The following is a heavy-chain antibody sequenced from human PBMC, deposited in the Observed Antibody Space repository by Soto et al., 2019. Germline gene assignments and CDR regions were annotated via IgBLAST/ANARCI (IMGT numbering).Heavy chain of an antibody. V-gene: IGHV4-39*01. CDR1: GGSISSSRYY. Sequence: SETLSVTSTVSGGSISSSRYYWGWIRQPPGKGLEWIGSIYYSGSSYYNPSLKSRVTISVDTSKNQFSLKLSSVTAADTAVYYCARSTPHYYDSSGYPYYFDYWGQGTLVTVSS. J-gene: IGHJ4*02. CDR3: ARSTPHYYDSSGYPYYFDY. D-gene: IGHD3-22*01. CDR2: IYYSGSS.